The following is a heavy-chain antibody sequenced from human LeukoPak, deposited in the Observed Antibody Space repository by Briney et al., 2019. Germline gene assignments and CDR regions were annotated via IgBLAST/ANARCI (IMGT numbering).Heavy chain of an antibody. Sequence: PSETLSLTCTVSGASLSSHYWTWIRQPPGKGLEWIVYLDYSGSTNYNPSLKSRLTISVDTSKNQFSLKLSSVTAADTAVYYCARRRPYSAPDYWGQGTLVTVSS. D-gene: IGHD1-26*01. V-gene: IGHV4-59*11. J-gene: IGHJ4*02. CDR3: ARRRPYSAPDY. CDR1: GASLSSHY. CDR2: LDYSGST.